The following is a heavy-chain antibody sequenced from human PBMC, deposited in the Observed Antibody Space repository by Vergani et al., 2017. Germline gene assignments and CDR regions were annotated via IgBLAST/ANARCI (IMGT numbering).Heavy chain of an antibody. Sequence: EGQLVESGGDWVQRGGSLRLSCAASGFISSSYWMSWVRQAPGKGLEWVANVNQDGSEKYYVDSVRGRFTISRDNAKNSIYLQMNSLRAEDTAVYYCAKGSKGSSWYTPNDYWGQGTLVTVSS. V-gene: IGHV3-7*03. CDR3: AKGSKGSSWYTPNDY. J-gene: IGHJ4*02. CDR2: VNQDGSEK. D-gene: IGHD6-13*01. CDR1: GFISSSYW.